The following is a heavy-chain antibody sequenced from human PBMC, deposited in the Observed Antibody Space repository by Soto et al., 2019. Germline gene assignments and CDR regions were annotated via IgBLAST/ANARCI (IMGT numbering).Heavy chain of an antibody. V-gene: IGHV1-3*04. D-gene: IGHD6-13*01. CDR1: GYTFTSYA. CDR3: ARGSSWSYFDY. J-gene: IGHJ4*02. Sequence: QVQLVQSGAEVKKPGASVKVSCKASGYTFTSYAIHWVRQAPGQRLEWMGWINTAKDNTKYSQKFQDRVTITRDTSASIVYMELSSLRSEDTAVYYCARGSSWSYFDYWGQGTLVTVSS. CDR2: INTAKDNT.